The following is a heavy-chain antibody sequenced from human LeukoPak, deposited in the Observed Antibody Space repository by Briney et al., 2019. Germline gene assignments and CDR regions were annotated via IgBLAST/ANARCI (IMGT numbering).Heavy chain of an antibody. CDR1: GYTFTSYG. CDR2: IIPIFGTA. Sequence: ASVKVSCKASGYTFTSYGISWVRQAPGQGLEWMGGIIPIFGTANYAQKFQGRVTITADKSTSTAYMELSSLRSEDTAVYYCAREVVATLPYFDYWGQGTLVTVSS. D-gene: IGHD5-12*01. J-gene: IGHJ4*02. V-gene: IGHV1-69*06. CDR3: AREVVATLPYFDY.